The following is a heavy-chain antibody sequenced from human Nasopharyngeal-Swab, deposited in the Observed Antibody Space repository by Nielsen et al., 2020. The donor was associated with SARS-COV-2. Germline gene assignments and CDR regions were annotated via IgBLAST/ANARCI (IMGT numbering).Heavy chain of an antibody. CDR3: ARPSVWLAFDI. D-gene: IGHD6-19*01. CDR1: GFTFSSYG. Sequence: GGSLRLSCAASGFTFSSYGMHWVRKAQGKGLEWVEVIWYDGSNKYYADSVKGRFTISRDNSKNTLYLQMNSLRAEDTAVYYCARPSVWLAFDIWGQGTMVTVSS. V-gene: IGHV3-33*01. J-gene: IGHJ3*02. CDR2: IWYDGSNK.